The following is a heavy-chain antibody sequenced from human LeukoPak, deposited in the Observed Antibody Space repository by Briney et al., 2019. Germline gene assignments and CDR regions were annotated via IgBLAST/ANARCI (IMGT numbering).Heavy chain of an antibody. V-gene: IGHV3-7*01. Sequence: QPGESLRLSCAASGFTFSSYWMSWVRQAPGKGLEWVANIKQDGSEKYYVDSVKGRFTISRDNARNSLYLQMDGLRVDDTAVYYCARGGEYWGQGTLVTVSS. J-gene: IGHJ4*02. D-gene: IGHD3-10*01. CDR1: GFTFSSYW. CDR3: ARGGEY. CDR2: IKQDGSEK.